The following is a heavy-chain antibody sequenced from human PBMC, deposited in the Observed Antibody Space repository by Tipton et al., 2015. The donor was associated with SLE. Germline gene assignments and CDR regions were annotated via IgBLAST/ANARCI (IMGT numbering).Heavy chain of an antibody. CDR3: ARNVYSSSHFDL. Sequence: TLSLTCTVSGGSISSDYWTWIRQSPGRGLEWLGYIYYSGSTNYNPSLKSRVTIAVDTSKIQFSLKLSSVTAADTAVYYCARNVYSSSHFDLWGRGTLVTVSS. J-gene: IGHJ2*01. CDR2: IYYSGST. D-gene: IGHD6-13*01. V-gene: IGHV4-59*01. CDR1: GGSISSDY.